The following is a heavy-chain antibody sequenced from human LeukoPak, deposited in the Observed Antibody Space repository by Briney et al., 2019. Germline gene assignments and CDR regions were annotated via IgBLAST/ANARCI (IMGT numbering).Heavy chain of an antibody. D-gene: IGHD7-27*01. CDR3: ASRKLGNDY. CDR1: GGSFSDYW. Sequence: ASETLSLTCAVYGGSFSDYWYAWIRQSPGKGLEWMGEINHSGTTTYIPSLKSRVTMSADTSKNQFSLKLSSVTAADTAVYYCASRKLGNDYWGQGTLVTVSS. V-gene: IGHV4-34*01. CDR2: INHSGTT. J-gene: IGHJ4*02.